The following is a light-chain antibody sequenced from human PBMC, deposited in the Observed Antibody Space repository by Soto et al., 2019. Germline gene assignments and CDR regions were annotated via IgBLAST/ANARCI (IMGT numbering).Light chain of an antibody. CDR1: SSNIGSNT. J-gene: IGLJ1*01. Sequence: QSALTQPPSASGTPGQRVTISCSGSSSNIGSNTVNWYQQLPGTAPKLLIYSNNQRPSGVPDRFSGSKSGTSASLAITGLQAEDEADYYCQSYDSSLSGSGVFGTGPKVTVL. V-gene: IGLV1-44*01. CDR2: SNN. CDR3: QSYDSSLSGSGV.